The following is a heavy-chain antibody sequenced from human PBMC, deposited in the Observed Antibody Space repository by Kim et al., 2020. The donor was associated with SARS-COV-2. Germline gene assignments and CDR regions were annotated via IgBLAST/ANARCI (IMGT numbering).Heavy chain of an antibody. D-gene: IGHD2-2*01. J-gene: IGHJ6*02. V-gene: IGHV4-39*07. CDR3: ARAGYQLPYYYYGMDV. Sequence: LKSRVTISVDTSKNQFSLKLSSVTAADTAVYYCARAGYQLPYYYYGMDVWGQGTTVTVSS.